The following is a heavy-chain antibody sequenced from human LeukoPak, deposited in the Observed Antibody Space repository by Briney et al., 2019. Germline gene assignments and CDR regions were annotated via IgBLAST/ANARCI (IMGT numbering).Heavy chain of an antibody. V-gene: IGHV4-59*01. CDR1: GGSISGYY. CDR2: IFYSGSA. J-gene: IGHJ4*02. D-gene: IGHD1-1*01. CDR3: ARDKVPGDY. Sequence: SETLSLTCTVSGGSISGYYWNRIRQPPGKGLEWIGYIFYSGSADYNPALKSRVTILVDTSKNQFSLKLSSVTAADTAVYYCARDKVPGDYWGQGTLVTVSS.